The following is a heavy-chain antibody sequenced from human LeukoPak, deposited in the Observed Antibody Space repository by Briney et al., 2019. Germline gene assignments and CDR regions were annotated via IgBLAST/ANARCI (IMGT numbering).Heavy chain of an antibody. V-gene: IGHV3-30*18. CDR2: ISYDGSNK. D-gene: IGHD6-13*01. CDR1: GFTFSSYG. Sequence: PGGSLRLSCAASGFTFSSYGMHWVRQAPGKGLEWVAVISYDGSNKYYADSVKGRFTISRDNSKNTLYLQMNSLRAEDTAVYYRAKDLSIAAAGDYWGQGTLVTVSS. J-gene: IGHJ4*02. CDR3: AKDLSIAAAGDY.